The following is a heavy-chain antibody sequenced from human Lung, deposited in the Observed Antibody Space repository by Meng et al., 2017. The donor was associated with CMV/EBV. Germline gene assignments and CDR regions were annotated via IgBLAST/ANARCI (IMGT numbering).Heavy chain of an antibody. CDR1: RYTFTGYY. CDR2: INPNSGGT. CDR3: ARRYSSGYSNWFDP. Sequence: SRYTFTGYYMHWVRQAPGQGLEWMGWINPNSGGTNYAQKFQGRVTMTRDTSISTAYMELSRLRSDDTAVYYCARRYSSGYSNWFDPWGQGTLVTVSS. V-gene: IGHV1-2*02. J-gene: IGHJ5*02. D-gene: IGHD3-22*01.